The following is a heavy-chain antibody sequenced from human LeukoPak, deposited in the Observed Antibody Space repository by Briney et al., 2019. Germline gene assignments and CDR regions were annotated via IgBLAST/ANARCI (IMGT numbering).Heavy chain of an antibody. CDR3: AKVHYTASFPGSFPGRNYFDS. CDR2: IGARGDVT. Sequence: PGVSLRLSCAASGFTFSSYEMNWVRQAPGKGPEWVSSIGARGDVTYSADSVKGRFTISRDNSKRTLFLQMNSLRAEDTAVYYCAKVHYTASFPGSFPGRNYFDSWGQGSLVTVSS. J-gene: IGHJ4*02. CDR1: GFTFSSYE. V-gene: IGHV3-23*01. D-gene: IGHD1-26*01.